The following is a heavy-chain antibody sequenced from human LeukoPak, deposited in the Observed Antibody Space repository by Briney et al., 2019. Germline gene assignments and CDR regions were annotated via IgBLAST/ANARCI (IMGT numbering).Heavy chain of an antibody. CDR2: ISSSGSTI. CDR3: ARGGIAAAGSCSDY. V-gene: IGHV3-48*03. D-gene: IGHD6-13*01. Sequence: GGSLRLSCAASGFTFSSYEMNWVRQAPGKGLEWVSYISSSGSTIYYADPVKGRFTISRDNSKNSLYLQMNSLRAEDTAVYYCARGGIAAAGSCSDYWGQGTLVTVSS. J-gene: IGHJ4*02. CDR1: GFTFSSYE.